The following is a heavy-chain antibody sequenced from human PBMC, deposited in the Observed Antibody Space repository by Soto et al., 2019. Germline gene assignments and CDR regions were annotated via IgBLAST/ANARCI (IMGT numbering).Heavy chain of an antibody. CDR3: ATELGENPASPFDA. J-gene: IGHJ4*02. CDR1: GVTFSSET. V-gene: IGHV1-69*01. D-gene: IGHD3-10*01. CDR2: SIPLFGTA. Sequence: QVQLVQSGADVKQPGSSVKVSCQASGVTFSSETLGWVRQAPGPGREWVGGSIPLFGTASYSQKFQGRVTITADDSTSTVYMELSSRRSHDTAVYFCATELGENPASPFDAWGQGTLVTVSS.